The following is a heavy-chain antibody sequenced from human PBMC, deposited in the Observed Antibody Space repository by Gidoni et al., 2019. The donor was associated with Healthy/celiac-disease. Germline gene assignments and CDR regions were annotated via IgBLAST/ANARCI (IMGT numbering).Heavy chain of an antibody. Sequence: QVQLVESGGGVVQPGRALRLSCAASGFTFSSYGMHWVRQAPGKGLEWVAVIWYDGSNKYYADSVKGRFTISRDNSKNTLYLQMNSLRAEDTAVYYCARDLRGGLFDYWGQGTLVTVSS. CDR1: GFTFSSYG. V-gene: IGHV3-33*01. CDR2: IWYDGSNK. D-gene: IGHD6-25*01. J-gene: IGHJ4*02. CDR3: ARDLRGGLFDY.